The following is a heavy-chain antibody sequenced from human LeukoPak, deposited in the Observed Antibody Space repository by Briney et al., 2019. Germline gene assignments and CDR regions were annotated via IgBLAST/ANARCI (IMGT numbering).Heavy chain of an antibody. V-gene: IGHV1-69*05. CDR1: GGTFSSYA. J-gene: IGHJ5*02. D-gene: IGHD4-17*01. CDR2: IIPIFGTA. Sequence: SVKVSCKASGGTFSSYAISWVRQAPGQGLEWMGRIIPIFGTANYAQKFQGRVTVTTDESTSTAYMELSSLRSEDTAVYYRARDTTVTGWFDPWGQGTLVTVSS. CDR3: ARDTTVTGWFDP.